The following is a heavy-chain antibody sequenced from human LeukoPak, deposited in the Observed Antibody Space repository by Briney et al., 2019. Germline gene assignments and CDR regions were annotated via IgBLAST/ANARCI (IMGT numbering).Heavy chain of an antibody. Sequence: ASVKVSCKASGYTFTGYYMHWVRQAPGQGLEWMGWINPNSGGTNYAQKFQGRVTMTRDTSISTAYMELSRLRSGDTAVYYCARKAGYCSGGSCQGYFDYWGQGTLVTVSS. CDR2: INPNSGGT. V-gene: IGHV1-2*02. D-gene: IGHD2-15*01. J-gene: IGHJ4*02. CDR1: GYTFTGYY. CDR3: ARKAGYCSGGSCQGYFDY.